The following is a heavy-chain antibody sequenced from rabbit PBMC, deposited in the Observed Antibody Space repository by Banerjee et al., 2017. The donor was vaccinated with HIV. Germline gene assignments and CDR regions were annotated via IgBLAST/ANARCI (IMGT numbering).Heavy chain of an antibody. D-gene: IGHD3-1*01. V-gene: IGHV1S45*01. J-gene: IGHJ6*01. Sequence: QEQLVESGGGLVQPEGSLTLTCTASGFSFSSNYYMCWVRQAPGKGLEWIGCIYSDSSGSTYYASGAKGRFTISKTSSTTVTLQMTSLTAADTATYFCARGGYGGDSGATGLWGQGTLVTVS. CDR3: ARGGYGGDSGATGL. CDR2: IYSDSSGST. CDR1: GFSFSSNYY.